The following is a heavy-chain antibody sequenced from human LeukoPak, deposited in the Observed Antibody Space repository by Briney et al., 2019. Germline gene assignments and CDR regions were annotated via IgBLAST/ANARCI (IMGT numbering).Heavy chain of an antibody. J-gene: IGHJ4*02. CDR3: ARQYDFWRGYYAYFDY. Sequence: SETLSLTCTVSGGSISSYYWSWIRQPPGKGLEWIGYIYYSGSTNYNPSLKSRVTISVDTSKNQFSLKLSSVTAADTAVYYCARQYDFWRGYYAYFDYWGQGTLVTVSS. D-gene: IGHD3-3*01. CDR2: IYYSGST. V-gene: IGHV4-59*08. CDR1: GGSISSYY.